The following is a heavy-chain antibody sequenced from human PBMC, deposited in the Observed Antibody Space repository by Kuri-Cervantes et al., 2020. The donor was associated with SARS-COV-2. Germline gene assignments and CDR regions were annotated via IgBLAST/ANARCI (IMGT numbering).Heavy chain of an antibody. CDR3: ASARWVWVWQWLPHNWFDP. CDR2: INAGNGNT. J-gene: IGHJ5*02. D-gene: IGHD6-19*01. CDR1: GYTFTSYA. Sequence: ASVKVSCKASGYTFTSYAMHWVRQAPGQGLEWMGWINAGNGNTKYSQKFQGRVTITRDTSASTAYMELSSLRSEDTAVYYCASARWVWVWQWLPHNWFDPWGQGTLVTVSS. V-gene: IGHV1-3*01.